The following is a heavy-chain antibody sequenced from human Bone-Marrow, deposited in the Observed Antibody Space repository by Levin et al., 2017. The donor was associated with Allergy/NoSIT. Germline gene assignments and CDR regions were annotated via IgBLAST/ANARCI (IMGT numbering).Heavy chain of an antibody. Sequence: PGGSLRLSCVASEFSFSNAWMSWVRQAPGKGLEWVGRIKSKTDGETTHYAAPVKGRFTISRDDLKYTLYLQMNSLKTEDTAVYYCATHGYGSGSYATEFQHWGRGTLVSV. CDR1: EFSFSNAW. V-gene: IGHV3-15*05. CDR3: ATHGYGSGSYATEFQH. D-gene: IGHD3-10*01. J-gene: IGHJ1*01. CDR2: IKSKTDGETT.